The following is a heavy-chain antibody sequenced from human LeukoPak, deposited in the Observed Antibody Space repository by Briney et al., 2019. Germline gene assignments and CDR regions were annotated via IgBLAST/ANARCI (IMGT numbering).Heavy chain of an antibody. CDR2: IYYSGST. V-gene: IGHV4-59*01. Sequence: SETLSLTCTVSGGSISSYYWSWIRQPPGKGLEWIGYIYYSGSTNYNPSLKSRVTISVDTSKNQFSLKLSSVTAADTAVYYCARDHAVAARYRSYYYGMDVWGQGTTVTVSS. J-gene: IGHJ6*02. D-gene: IGHD6-6*01. CDR1: GGSISSYY. CDR3: ARDHAVAARYRSYYYGMDV.